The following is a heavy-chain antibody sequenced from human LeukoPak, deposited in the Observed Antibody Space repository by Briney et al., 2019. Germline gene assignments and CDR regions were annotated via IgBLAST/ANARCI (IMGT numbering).Heavy chain of an antibody. J-gene: IGHJ4*02. D-gene: IGHD1-1*01. CDR2: FPDDSDT. V-gene: IGHV5-51*01. Sequence: FPDDSDTRYSPSFQGQVPVSADKSTSTAYLQWSGLKDSDTAMYYCVRQGKISTGRSYFDYWGQGTLVTVSS. CDR3: VRQGKISTGRSYFDY.